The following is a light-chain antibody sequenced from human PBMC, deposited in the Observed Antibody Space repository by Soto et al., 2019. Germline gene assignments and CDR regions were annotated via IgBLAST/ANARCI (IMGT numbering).Light chain of an antibody. CDR2: AAS. J-gene: IGKJ1*01. CDR3: QQSYSTPWT. Sequence: DIQMPQSPSSLSASVGDRVTITCRASQSISSYLNWYQQKPGKAPKVLIYAASSLQSGVPSRFGGSGSGTDFSLTISSLQPEDFATYYCQQSYSTPWTFGQGTKVEIK. CDR1: QSISSY. V-gene: IGKV1-39*01.